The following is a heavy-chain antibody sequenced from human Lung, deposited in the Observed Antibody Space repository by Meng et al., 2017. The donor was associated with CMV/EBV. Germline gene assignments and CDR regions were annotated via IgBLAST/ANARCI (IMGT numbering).Heavy chain of an antibody. V-gene: IGHV4-34*01. CDR2: INHSGST. CDR1: SGSY. D-gene: IGHD2-15*01. Sequence: SGSYWSSIPPPPGQRLKCIREINHSGSTNYNPSLKSRVTISVDTSKNQFSLKLSSGTAADTAVYYCARGLSWGCSGGSCYSDWFDPWGQGTLVTVSS. J-gene: IGHJ5*02. CDR3: ARGLSWGCSGGSCYSDWFDP.